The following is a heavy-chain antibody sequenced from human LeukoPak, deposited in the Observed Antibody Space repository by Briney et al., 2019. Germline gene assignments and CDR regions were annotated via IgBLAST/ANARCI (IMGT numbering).Heavy chain of an antibody. J-gene: IGHJ4*02. CDR1: GFTVSSNY. Sequence: GGSLRLSCAASGFTVSSNYMSWVRQAPGKGLEWVSSTSSSSSYIYYADSVKGRFTISRDNAKNSLYLQMNSLRAEDTAVYYCARDCDYYDSSGYPCYWGQGTLVTVSS. CDR3: ARDCDYYDSSGYPCY. D-gene: IGHD3-22*01. V-gene: IGHV3-21*01. CDR2: TSSSSSYI.